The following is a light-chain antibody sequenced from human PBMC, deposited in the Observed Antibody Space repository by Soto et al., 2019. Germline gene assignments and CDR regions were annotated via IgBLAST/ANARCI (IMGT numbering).Light chain of an antibody. V-gene: IGKV3-15*01. CDR2: EAS. CDR3: QQYNDWPWT. CDR1: QSISSN. Sequence: EIVMTQSPATLSVSPGERVTLSCRASQSISSNLAWYQQKPGQAPRLLIYEASTRATGIPARFSGSGSGTEFTLTISSLQSEDFAVHYCQQYNDWPWTCGQGTKGDIK. J-gene: IGKJ1*01.